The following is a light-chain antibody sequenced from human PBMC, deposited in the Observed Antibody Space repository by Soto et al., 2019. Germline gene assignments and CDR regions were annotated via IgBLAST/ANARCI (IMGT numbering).Light chain of an antibody. Sequence: EIVMTQSPATLSVSPGGRATLSCRASQSVGSNLAWYQQKPGQAPRLLVSDASTRATGIPARFSGSGSGTEFTLTISSLQSEDFAVYYCQHYNNWPRTFGQGTRVEIK. CDR2: DAS. J-gene: IGKJ1*01. CDR1: QSVGSN. V-gene: IGKV3-15*01. CDR3: QHYNNWPRT.